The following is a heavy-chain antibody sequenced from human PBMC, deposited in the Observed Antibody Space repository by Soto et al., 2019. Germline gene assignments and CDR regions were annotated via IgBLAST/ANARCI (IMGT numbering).Heavy chain of an antibody. CDR3: ARDEATVTTYYYYGMDV. Sequence: PSETLSLTCTVSGGSVSSGSYYWSWIRQPPGKGLEWIGYIYYSGNTNYNPSLKSRVTISVDTSKNQFSLKLSSVTAADTAVYYCARDEATVTTYYYYGMDVWGQGNPGHRLL. CDR2: IYYSGNT. CDR1: GGSVSSGSYY. D-gene: IGHD4-17*01. V-gene: IGHV4-61*01. J-gene: IGHJ6*02.